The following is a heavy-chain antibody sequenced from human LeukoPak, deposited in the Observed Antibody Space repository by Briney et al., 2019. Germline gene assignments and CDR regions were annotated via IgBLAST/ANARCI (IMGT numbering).Heavy chain of an antibody. CDR2: IRYDGSNE. V-gene: IGHV3-30*02. D-gene: IGHD3-10*01. CDR1: GFTFSSYG. J-gene: IGHJ4*02. Sequence: VGGLRLSCAASGFTFSSYGMHWVRQAPGKGLEWVAFIRYDGSNEYYADSVKGRFTISRDNSKNTLYLRMNSLRAEDTAVYYCAGDFDYWGQGTLVTVSS. CDR3: AGDFDY.